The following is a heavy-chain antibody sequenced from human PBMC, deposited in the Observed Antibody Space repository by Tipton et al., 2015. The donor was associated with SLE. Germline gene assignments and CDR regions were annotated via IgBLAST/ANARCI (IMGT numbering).Heavy chain of an antibody. J-gene: IGHJ4*02. V-gene: IGHV3-21*03. CDR2: IRSSSSHK. CDR3: ARDAEEGRFLEGGLDY. Sequence: SLRLSCAASGFIFSDYTMNWVRQAPRKGLEWVSSIRSSSSHKHYADSVKGRFTISRDNAKNSLYLQMNSLSVEDTAVYYCARDAEEGRFLEGGLDYWGQGTLVTVSS. CDR1: GFIFSDYT. D-gene: IGHD3-3*01.